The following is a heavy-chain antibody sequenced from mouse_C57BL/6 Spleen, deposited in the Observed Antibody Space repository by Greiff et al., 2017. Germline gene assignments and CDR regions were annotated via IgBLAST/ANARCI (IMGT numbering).Heavy chain of an antibody. D-gene: IGHD1-1*01. CDR2: IDPSDSET. Sequence: QVQLQQPGAELVRPGSSVKLSCKASGYTFTSYWMHWVKQRPIQGLEWIGNIDPSDSETHYNQKFKDKATLTVDKSSSTAYMQLSSLTSEDSAVYYCAREDGSPLYYFDYWGQGTTRTVSS. J-gene: IGHJ2*01. CDR3: AREDGSPLYYFDY. CDR1: GYTFTSYW. V-gene: IGHV1-52*01.